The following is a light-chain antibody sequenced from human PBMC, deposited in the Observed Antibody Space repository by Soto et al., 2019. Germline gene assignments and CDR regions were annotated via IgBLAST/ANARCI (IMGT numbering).Light chain of an antibody. Sequence: QSVLTQPPSVSGAPGQRATISSTGSSPNIGAGYDVPWYQQLPGTAPKLLIYGNSNRPSGVPDRFSGSKSGTSASLAITGLQAEDEADYYCQSYDSSLSGVVFGGGTKLTVL. V-gene: IGLV1-40*01. CDR3: QSYDSSLSGVV. CDR1: SPNIGAGYD. J-gene: IGLJ2*01. CDR2: GNS.